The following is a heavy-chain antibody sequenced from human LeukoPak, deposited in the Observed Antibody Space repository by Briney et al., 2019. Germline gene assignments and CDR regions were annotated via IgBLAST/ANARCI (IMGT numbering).Heavy chain of an antibody. CDR2: IKKDGSIK. CDR1: GFMLSTYW. Sequence: GGSLRLSCVGSGFMLSTYWMSWVRQAPGKGLEWVANIKKDGSIKYYVDSVKGRFTISRDNAKNSLYLQMDSLRAEDTAVYYCARDHQYYYDTNGWCGADYWGQGTLVTVSS. J-gene: IGHJ4*02. CDR3: ARDHQYYYDTNGWCGADY. D-gene: IGHD3-22*01. V-gene: IGHV3-7*01.